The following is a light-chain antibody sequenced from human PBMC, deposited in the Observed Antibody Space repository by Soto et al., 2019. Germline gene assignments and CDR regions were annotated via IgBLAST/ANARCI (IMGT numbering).Light chain of an antibody. J-gene: IGLJ7*01. Sequence: QSVLTQPPSVSGAPGQRVPLSCTGSSSNIGAGYDVHWYQQLPGTAPKLLIYGNSKRPSGVPDRFSGSKSGTSASLAITGLQAEDEADYYCQSYDSSLPVFGGGTQLTVL. CDR3: QSYDSSLPV. CDR1: SSNIGAGYD. V-gene: IGLV1-40*01. CDR2: GNS.